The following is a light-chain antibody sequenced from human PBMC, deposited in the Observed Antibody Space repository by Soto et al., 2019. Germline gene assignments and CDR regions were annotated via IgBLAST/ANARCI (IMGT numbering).Light chain of an antibody. J-gene: IGKJ2*01. CDR1: QSVSSSY. Sequence: EIVLTQSPGTLSLSPGERATLSCRASQSVSSSYLAWYQQKPGQAPRLLIYGASSRATGIPDRFSGSGSGTDFTLTISRLEPEDFAVYYCQQYGSSHPMYTFGKGTKLEIK. V-gene: IGKV3-20*01. CDR2: GAS. CDR3: QQYGSSHPMYT.